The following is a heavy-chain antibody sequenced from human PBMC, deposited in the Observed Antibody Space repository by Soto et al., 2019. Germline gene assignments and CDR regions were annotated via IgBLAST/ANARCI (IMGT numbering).Heavy chain of an antibody. Sequence: SETLSLTCTVSADSISSPNYYWAWIRQPPGKGLEWIGSIYYRGSTYYNPSLQSRITISVDTSKNQFSLKLTSVTAADTAVYYCARQGYCANGVCPNYYGMDVWGQGTTVTVSS. CDR3: ARQGYCANGVCPNYYGMDV. D-gene: IGHD2-8*01. CDR2: IYYRGST. V-gene: IGHV4-39*01. CDR1: ADSISSPNYY. J-gene: IGHJ6*02.